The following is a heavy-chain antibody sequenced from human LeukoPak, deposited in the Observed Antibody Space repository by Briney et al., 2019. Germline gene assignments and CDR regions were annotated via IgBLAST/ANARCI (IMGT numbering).Heavy chain of an antibody. J-gene: IGHJ4*02. Sequence: SETLSLTCAVSGYSISSGYYWGWIRQPPGKGLEWIGSIYHSGNTYYNPSLKSRVTISVDTSKNQFSLKLSSVTAADTAVYYCARRCSSTSCYDYFDYWGQGTLVTVSS. CDR2: IYHSGNT. CDR3: ARRCSSTSCYDYFDY. D-gene: IGHD2-2*01. V-gene: IGHV4-38-2*01. CDR1: GYSISSGYY.